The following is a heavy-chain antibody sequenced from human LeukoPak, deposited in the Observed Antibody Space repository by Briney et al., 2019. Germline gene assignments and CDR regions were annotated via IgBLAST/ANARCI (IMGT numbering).Heavy chain of an antibody. V-gene: IGHV1-2*02. Sequence: ASVTVSCKASGYTFTGYYMHWVRQAPGQGLEWMGWINPNSGGTNYAQKFQGRVTMTRDTSISTAYMELSRLRSGDTAVYYCARWGTGPSGYFDYWGQGTLVTVSS. CDR1: GYTFTGYY. CDR2: INPNSGGT. J-gene: IGHJ4*02. D-gene: IGHD3-16*01. CDR3: ARWGTGPSGYFDY.